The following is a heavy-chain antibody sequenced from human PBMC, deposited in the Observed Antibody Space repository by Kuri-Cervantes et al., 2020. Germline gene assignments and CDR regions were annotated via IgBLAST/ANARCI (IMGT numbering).Heavy chain of an antibody. CDR3: ARHPATYSSSWSDAFDI. V-gene: IGHV5-51*01. J-gene: IGHJ3*02. Sequence: TCEGSGYSFTSYWIGWVGQMPGKGLEWMGIIYPGDSDTRYSPSFQGQVTISADKSISTAYLQWSSLKASDTAMYYCARHPATYSSSWSDAFDIWGQGTMVTVSS. CDR1: GYSFTSYW. CDR2: IYPGDSDT. D-gene: IGHD6-13*01.